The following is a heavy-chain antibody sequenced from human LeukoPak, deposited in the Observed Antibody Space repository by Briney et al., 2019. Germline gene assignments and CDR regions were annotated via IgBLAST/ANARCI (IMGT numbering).Heavy chain of an antibody. Sequence: GGSLRLSCAASGFTFSSYWMSWVRQAPGKGLEWVANIKQDGSEKYYVDSVKGRFTISRDNAKNSLYLQMNSLRAEDTAVYYCARDELLTGYYPLNWFDPWGQGTLVTVSS. D-gene: IGHD3-9*01. CDR2: IKQDGSEK. J-gene: IGHJ5*02. CDR3: ARDELLTGYYPLNWFDP. CDR1: GFTFSSYW. V-gene: IGHV3-7*01.